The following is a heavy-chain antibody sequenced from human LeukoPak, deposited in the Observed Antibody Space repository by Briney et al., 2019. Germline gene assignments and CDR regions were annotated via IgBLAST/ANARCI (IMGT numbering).Heavy chain of an antibody. D-gene: IGHD4-23*01. V-gene: IGHV3-53*01. J-gene: IGHJ6*02. CDR2: IYSGGST. CDR3: ARINGGDGMDV. Sequence: GGSLRLSCAASGFIVSSNYMSWVRQGPGKGLEWVSVIYSGGSTYYADSVKGRFTISRDNSKNTLYLQMNSLRAEDTAVYYCARINGGDGMDVWGQGTTVTVSS. CDR1: GFIVSSNY.